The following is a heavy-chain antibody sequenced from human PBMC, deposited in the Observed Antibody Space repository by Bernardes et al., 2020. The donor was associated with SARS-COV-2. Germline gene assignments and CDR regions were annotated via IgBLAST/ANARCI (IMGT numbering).Heavy chain of an antibody. Sequence: SETLSLTCTVSGCSITSGGYYWSWIRQPPGKGLEWIGYMYYSGTTYYNPSLKSRVTISGDTTKNQFSLKLSSVTAADTAVYYCARVTNDYGDYVYYYYGMDVWGQGTTVTVSS. CDR2: MYYSGTT. D-gene: IGHD4-17*01. CDR1: GCSITSGGYY. V-gene: IGHV4-31*03. CDR3: ARVTNDYGDYVYYYYGMDV. J-gene: IGHJ6*02.